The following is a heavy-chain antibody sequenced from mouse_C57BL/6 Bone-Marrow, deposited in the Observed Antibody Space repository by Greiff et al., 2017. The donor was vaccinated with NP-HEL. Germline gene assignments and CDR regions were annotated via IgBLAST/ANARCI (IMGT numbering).Heavy chain of an antibody. Sequence: EVQGVESGGGLVQPGGSLSLSCAASGFTFTDYYMSWVRQPPGKALEWLGVIRNKANGYTTEYSASVQGRFTISRDNSQSILNLQMNALRAEDCATSDSASSLDPPFAYWGQGTLVTVSA. CDR2: IRNKANGYTT. J-gene: IGHJ3*01. CDR3: ASSLDPPFAY. CDR1: GFTFTDYY. V-gene: IGHV7-3*01.